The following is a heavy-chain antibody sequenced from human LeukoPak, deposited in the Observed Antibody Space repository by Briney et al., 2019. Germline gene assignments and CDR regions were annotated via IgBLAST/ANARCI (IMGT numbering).Heavy chain of an antibody. CDR1: GFTFSSYS. Sequence: GGSLRLSCAASGFTFSSYSMNWVRQAPGKGLEWVSSISSSSSYIYYADSVKGRFTISRDNAKNSLYLQMNSLRAEDTAVYYCARGRVNSGYDYSWYFDLWGRGTLVTVSS. J-gene: IGHJ2*01. CDR3: ARGRVNSGYDYSWYFDL. CDR2: ISSSSSYI. D-gene: IGHD5-12*01. V-gene: IGHV3-21*01.